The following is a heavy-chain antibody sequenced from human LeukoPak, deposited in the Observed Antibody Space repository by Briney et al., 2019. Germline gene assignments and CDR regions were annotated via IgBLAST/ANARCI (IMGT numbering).Heavy chain of an antibody. J-gene: IGHJ4*02. CDR3: ARLIAADPQLDY. V-gene: IGHV4-30-2*01. CDR2: IHQSGDT. Sequence: PSQTLSLTCTVSGGSITSGGFYWSWIRQPPGKGLEWIGYIHQSGDTYQNPSLKSRVTVSLDRSKNEFYLKLNSVTAADTAVYYCARLIAADPQLDYWGQGTLVTVSS. CDR1: GGSITSGGFY. D-gene: IGHD6-25*01.